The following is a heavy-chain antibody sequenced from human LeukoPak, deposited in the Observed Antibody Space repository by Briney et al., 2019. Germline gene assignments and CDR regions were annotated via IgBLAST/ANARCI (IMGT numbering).Heavy chain of an antibody. J-gene: IGHJ4*01. D-gene: IGHD3-22*01. CDR1: GASINNNF. CDR2: IYSSGSA. V-gene: IGHV4-59*08. Sequence: SETLSLTCTVSGASINNNFWTWIRQPPGKGLEWIGYIYSSGSANYNPSLKSRVIISRDTSKNQISLNLTSVTAADTALYFCARHRDYYDTWGHGTLITVSS. CDR3: ARHRDYYDT.